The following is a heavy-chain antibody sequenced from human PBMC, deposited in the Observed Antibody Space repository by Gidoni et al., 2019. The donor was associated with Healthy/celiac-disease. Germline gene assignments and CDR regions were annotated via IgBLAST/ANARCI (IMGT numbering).Heavy chain of an antibody. CDR1: GFTLADYA. J-gene: IGHJ3*02. CDR2: IGWNSGSI. Sequence: EVQLVESGGGLVQRGRSVGLPCAASGFTLADYAMHWVRQAPGKGLEWVSGIGWNSGSIGYAYSVKVRFTISRDNAKNSLYLQMNSLRAEDTALYYCAKVGVWGSYRLDAFDIWGQGTMVTVSS. V-gene: IGHV3-9*01. CDR3: AKVGVWGSYRLDAFDI. D-gene: IGHD3-16*02.